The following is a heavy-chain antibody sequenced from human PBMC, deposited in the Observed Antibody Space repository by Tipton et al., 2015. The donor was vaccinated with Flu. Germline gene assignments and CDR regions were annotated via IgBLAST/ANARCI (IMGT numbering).Heavy chain of an antibody. V-gene: IGHV4-38-2*02. CDR1: GDSISSDYY. J-gene: IGHJ4*02. D-gene: IGHD3-10*01. Sequence: LRLSCTISGDSISSDYYWGWIRQPPGKGLEWIGNIFHTGSTYHNPSLKSRVSISVDTSKNQFSLKVFSVTAADTAVYYCARSTYYYGSGSSDYWGQGTLVTVSS. CDR2: IFHTGST. CDR3: ARSTYYYGSGSSDY.